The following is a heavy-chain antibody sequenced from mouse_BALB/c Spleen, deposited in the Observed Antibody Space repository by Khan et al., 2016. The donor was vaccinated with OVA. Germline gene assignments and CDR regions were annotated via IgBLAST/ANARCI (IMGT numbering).Heavy chain of an antibody. D-gene: IGHD2-14*01. CDR1: GFSLSRYN. CDR3: ARAYYRYDGYYAMDY. V-gene: IGHV2-6-4*01. J-gene: IGHJ4*01. CDR2: IWGGGST. Sequence: QVQLKQSGPGLVAPSQSLSITCTVSGFSLSRYNIHWVRQPPGKGLEWLGMIWGGGSTDYNSALKSRLSISKDNSKGQVFLKMHSLQTDDTAMYYCARAYYRYDGYYAMDYWGQGTSATVSS.